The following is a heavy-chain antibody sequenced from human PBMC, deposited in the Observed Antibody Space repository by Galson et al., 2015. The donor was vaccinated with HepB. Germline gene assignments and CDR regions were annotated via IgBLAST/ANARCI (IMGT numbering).Heavy chain of an antibody. Sequence: SLRLSCAASGFTFDDYAMHWVRHAPGKGLEWVSGISWNSGSIGYADSVKGRFTISRDNAKNSLYLQMNSLRAEDTALYYCAKDGGYGMDVWGQGTTVTVSS. CDR1: GFTFDDYA. D-gene: IGHD3-16*01. V-gene: IGHV3-9*01. J-gene: IGHJ6*02. CDR2: ISWNSGSI. CDR3: AKDGGYGMDV.